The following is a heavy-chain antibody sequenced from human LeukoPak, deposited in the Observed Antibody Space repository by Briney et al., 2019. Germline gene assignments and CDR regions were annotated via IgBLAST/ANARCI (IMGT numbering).Heavy chain of an antibody. D-gene: IGHD1-26*01. J-gene: IGHJ4*02. CDR2: ISYDGSNK. V-gene: IGHV3-30*18. CDR1: GFTFSSYG. Sequence: GGSLRLSCAASGFTFSSYGMHWVRQAPGKGLEWVAVISYDGSNKHYADSVKGRFTISRDNSKNTLYLQMNSLRAEDTALYYCAKEKELLYIQGCFDYWGQGTLVTVSS. CDR3: AKEKELLYIQGCFDY.